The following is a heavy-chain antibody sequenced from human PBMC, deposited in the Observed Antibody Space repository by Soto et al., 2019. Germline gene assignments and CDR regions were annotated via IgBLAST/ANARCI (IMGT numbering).Heavy chain of an antibody. D-gene: IGHD4-17*01. V-gene: IGHV3-49*05. CDR2: IRSKSYGKTT. CDR1: GFTFGDYG. Sequence: EVQLVESGGGLVRPGRSLRLSCSTSGFTFGDYGMTWFRQAPGKGLEWVGLIRSKSYGKTTEYAASAKDRFTISRDDTKRIAYLQMNSLTADNTAVYYCTRERLDYGDPKLHFDLWGRGTLVTVSS. CDR3: TRERLDYGDPKLHFDL. J-gene: IGHJ2*01.